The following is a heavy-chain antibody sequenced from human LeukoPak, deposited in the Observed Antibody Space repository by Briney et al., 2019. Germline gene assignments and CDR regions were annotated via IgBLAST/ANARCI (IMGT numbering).Heavy chain of an antibody. CDR1: GLLLSSNY. J-gene: IGHJ3*02. D-gene: IGHD5-18*01. CDR2: IDSTGST. V-gene: IGHV3-66*01. CDR3: ARRERLGYSYGRGTLDI. Sequence: GGSLRLSCVASGLLLSSNYMSGVRQAPGKGLEWVSFIDSTGSTYYADSVKGRFTISRDNSRNTLYLQMNSLRVEDTAVYYCARRERLGYSYGRGTLDIWGQGTMVTVSS.